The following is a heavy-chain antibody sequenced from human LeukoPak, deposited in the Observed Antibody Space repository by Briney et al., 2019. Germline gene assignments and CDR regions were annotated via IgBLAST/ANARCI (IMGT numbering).Heavy chain of an antibody. CDR1: GFTFSNYG. CDR3: AKVGAVAPVAFDI. V-gene: IGHV3-23*01. D-gene: IGHD4-17*01. Sequence: GGSLRLSCAASGFTFSNYGMHWVRQAPGKGLEWVSAISGSGGSTYYADSVKGRFTISRDNSKNTLYLQMNSLRAEDTAVYYCAKVGAVAPVAFDIWGQGTMVTVSS. CDR2: ISGSGGST. J-gene: IGHJ3*02.